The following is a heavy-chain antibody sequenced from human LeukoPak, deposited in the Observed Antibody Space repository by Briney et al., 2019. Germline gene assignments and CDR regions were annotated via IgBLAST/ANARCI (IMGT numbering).Heavy chain of an antibody. J-gene: IGHJ4*02. CDR2: IRSKAYGGTT. D-gene: IGHD6-13*01. Sequence: GRSLRLSCAASGFTFSSYAMHWVRQAPGKGLEWVGFIRSKAYGGTTEYAASVKGRFTISRDDSKSIAYLQMNSLKTEDTAVYYCTRVVYSSRLSPHFDYWGQGTLVTVSS. CDR1: GFTFSSYA. CDR3: TRVVYSSRLSPHFDY. V-gene: IGHV3-49*04.